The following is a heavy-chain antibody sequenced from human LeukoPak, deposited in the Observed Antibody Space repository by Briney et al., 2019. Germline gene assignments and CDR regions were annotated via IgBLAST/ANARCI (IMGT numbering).Heavy chain of an antibody. Sequence: SETLSLTCTVSGGSISSYYWSWIRQPPGKGLEWIGYIYYRGSTNYNPSLKSRVTMSLDTSKNQFSLKLSSVTAADTAVYYCARAPTPADYGGNSDRHYGMDVWGQGTTVTVSS. J-gene: IGHJ6*02. V-gene: IGHV4-59*01. CDR3: ARAPTPADYGGNSDRHYGMDV. CDR1: GGSISSYY. D-gene: IGHD4-23*01. CDR2: IYYRGST.